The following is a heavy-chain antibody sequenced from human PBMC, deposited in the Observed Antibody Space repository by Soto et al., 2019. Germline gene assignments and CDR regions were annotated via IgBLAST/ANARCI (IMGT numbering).Heavy chain of an antibody. Sequence: QVHLQESGPGLLKPSQTLSLTCGVSGDFIGSGDYYWTWISQPPGKGLEYIGYSYKTGRTYYNPSLKSRPFSSLDTSKSQFFVRLSSVTAADTAMYYCTRSLSSSSGYFDPWGQGTLVTVSS. D-gene: IGHD6-6*01. J-gene: IGHJ5*02. CDR1: GDFIGSGDYY. V-gene: IGHV4-30-4*01. CDR3: TRSLSSSSGYFDP. CDR2: SYKTGRT.